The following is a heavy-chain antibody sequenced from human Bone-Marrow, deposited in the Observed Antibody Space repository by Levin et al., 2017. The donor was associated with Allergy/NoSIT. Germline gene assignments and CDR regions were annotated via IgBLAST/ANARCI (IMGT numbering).Heavy chain of an antibody. CDR1: NYSINSDFH. V-gene: IGHV4-38-2*01. CDR3: ARTLGYCSSDGCYYYFDS. Sequence: SETLSLTCAVSNYSINSDFHWGWIRQPPGKGLEWIGSIDPSGNTYYNPSLKSRVTISMDTSENQFSLRQTSVTAADTAVYYCARTLGYCSSDGCYYYFDSWGQGTLFTVSS. CDR2: IDPSGNT. D-gene: IGHD2-2*01. J-gene: IGHJ4*02.